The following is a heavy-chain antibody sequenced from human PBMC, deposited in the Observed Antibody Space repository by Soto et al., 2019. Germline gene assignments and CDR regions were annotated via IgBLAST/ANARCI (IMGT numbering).Heavy chain of an antibody. CDR1: GFAFSNYE. Sequence: GGSLRLSCAASGFAFSNYEMNWVRQAPGKGLEWVSYVSLSGSTIYYADSVKGRFTISRDDAKNSLYLQMDSLRADDTAVYYCARESFSASPNFFDYWGQGTLVTVSS. V-gene: IGHV3-48*03. D-gene: IGHD3-3*02. J-gene: IGHJ4*02. CDR2: VSLSGSTI. CDR3: ARESFSASPNFFDY.